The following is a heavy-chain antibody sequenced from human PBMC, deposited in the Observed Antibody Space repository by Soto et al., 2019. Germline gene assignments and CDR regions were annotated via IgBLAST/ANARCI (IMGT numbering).Heavy chain of an antibody. Sequence: QVQLVESGGGLVKPGGSLRLSCAASGFTFSDWYMTWIRQAPGKGLEWISYISHSYHVIKYADSVKGRFTISRDNTKKSVFLQMNSLRDEDTAVYYCARFGHYFDNDDYWGVLDHWGQGTLVTVSS. D-gene: IGHD3-9*01. CDR2: ISHSYHVI. CDR1: GFTFSDWY. V-gene: IGHV3-11*01. CDR3: ARFGHYFDNDDYWGVLDH. J-gene: IGHJ5*02.